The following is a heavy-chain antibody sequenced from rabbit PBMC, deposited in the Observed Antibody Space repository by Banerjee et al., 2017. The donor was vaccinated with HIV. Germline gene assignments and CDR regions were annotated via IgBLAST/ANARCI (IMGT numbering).Heavy chain of an antibody. V-gene: IGHV1S45*01. CDR3: ARWGAGYADYGYGVSDL. CDR1: GFSFSSGDD. CDR2: IDTGDGNT. Sequence: QEQLEESGGGLVKPGASLTLTCKASGFSFSSGDDMCWVRQAPGKGLEWIACIDTGDGNTYYASWAKGRFTISKTSSTTVTLQMTSLTAADTATYFCARWGAGYADYGYGVSDLWGQGTLVTVS. J-gene: IGHJ3*01. D-gene: IGHD6-1*01.